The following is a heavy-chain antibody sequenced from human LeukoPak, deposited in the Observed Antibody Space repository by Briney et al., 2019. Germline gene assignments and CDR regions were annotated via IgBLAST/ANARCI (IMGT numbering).Heavy chain of an antibody. Sequence: SQTLSLTCTVSGGSISSSGYYWGWIRRPPGKGLEWIGSIYYSGSTYYNPSLKSRLTISVDTSKNQLSLKLSSVTAADTAVYYCARRRSGWYFDYWDQGTLVTVSS. CDR2: IYYSGST. D-gene: IGHD6-19*01. CDR1: GGSISSSGYY. J-gene: IGHJ4*02. CDR3: ARRRSGWYFDY. V-gene: IGHV4-39*01.